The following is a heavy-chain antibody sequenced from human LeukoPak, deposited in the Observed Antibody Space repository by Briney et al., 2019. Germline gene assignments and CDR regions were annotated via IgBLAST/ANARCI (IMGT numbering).Heavy chain of an antibody. CDR3: ARLKSGIAAAGDDAFDI. D-gene: IGHD6-13*01. Sequence: SETLSLTCAVYGGSFSGYYWSWIRQPPGKGLEWIGEINHSGSTNYNPSLKSRVTISVDTSKNQFSLKLSSVTAADTAVYYCARLKSGIAAAGDDAFDIWGQGTMVTVSS. V-gene: IGHV4-34*01. CDR2: INHSGST. J-gene: IGHJ3*02. CDR1: GGSFSGYY.